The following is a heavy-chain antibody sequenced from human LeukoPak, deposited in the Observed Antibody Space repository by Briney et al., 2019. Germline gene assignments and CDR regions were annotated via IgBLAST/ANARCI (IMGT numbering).Heavy chain of an antibody. V-gene: IGHV3-30*02. Sequence: PGGSLRLSCAASGITLSSYGMHWVRQAPGKGLEWMAFIPYDGSKEYYADSVKSRFIISRDNSKKTLYLQINSLRAEDTAVYYCAKAADDFDIWGQGTMVTVSS. CDR3: AKAADDFDI. CDR1: GITLSSYG. CDR2: IPYDGSKE. J-gene: IGHJ3*02.